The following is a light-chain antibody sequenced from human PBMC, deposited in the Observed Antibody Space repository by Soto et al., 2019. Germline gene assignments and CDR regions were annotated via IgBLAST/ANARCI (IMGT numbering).Light chain of an antibody. Sequence: QSALTQPASVSGSPCQSITISCTGTSSDVGGYNHVSWYQHYPGKAPKLIIYDVTNRPSGVSNRFSGSKSGNTASLTISGLQAEDEADYFCSSYTRSTIYVFGTGTKVTVL. J-gene: IGLJ1*01. CDR2: DVT. CDR3: SSYTRSTIYV. CDR1: SSDVGGYNH. V-gene: IGLV2-14*03.